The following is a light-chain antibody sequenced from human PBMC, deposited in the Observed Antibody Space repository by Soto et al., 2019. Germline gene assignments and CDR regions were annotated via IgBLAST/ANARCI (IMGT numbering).Light chain of an antibody. CDR1: QSISGW. CDR3: QQYNSYHT. Sequence: DIQMTQSPSTLSASVGDRVTITCRASQSISGWLAWYQQKPGKAPKLLIYKASSLESGVPSRLSGSGCGTEFTVTISSLQPDDFATDYCQQYNSYHTFGQGTKLEIK. J-gene: IGKJ2*01. V-gene: IGKV1-5*03. CDR2: KAS.